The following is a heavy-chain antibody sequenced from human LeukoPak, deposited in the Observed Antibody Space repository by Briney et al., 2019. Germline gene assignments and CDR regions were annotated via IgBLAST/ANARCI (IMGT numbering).Heavy chain of an antibody. CDR3: ARSSERRSSYDILTGYYLYDY. V-gene: IGHV6-1*01. D-gene: IGHD3-9*01. CDR2: TYYRSKWYN. J-gene: IGHJ4*02. Sequence: SQTLSLTCAISGDSVSSNSAAWNWIRQSPSRGLEWLGRTYYRSKWYNDYAVSVKSRITINPDTSKNQFSLQLNSVTPEDTAVYYCARSSERRSSYDILTGYYLYDYWGQGTLVTVSS. CDR1: GDSVSSNSAA.